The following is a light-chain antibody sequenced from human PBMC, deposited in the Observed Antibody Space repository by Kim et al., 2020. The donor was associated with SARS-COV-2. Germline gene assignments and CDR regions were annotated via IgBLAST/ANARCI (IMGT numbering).Light chain of an antibody. CDR1: QTITRY. J-gene: IGKJ2*01. V-gene: IGKV1-39*01. CDR3: QQTSSTPHT. Sequence: DIQMTQSPSSLSASVGDRVTITCRASQTITRYLNWYQQRAGKAPQLLIYVASSLQSGVPSRFSGSGSGTDFTLSSLQPEDFATYYCQQTSSTPHTFGQGTKLEI. CDR2: VAS.